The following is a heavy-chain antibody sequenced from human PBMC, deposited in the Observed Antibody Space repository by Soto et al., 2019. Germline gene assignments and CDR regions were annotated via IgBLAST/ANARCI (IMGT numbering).Heavy chain of an antibody. CDR3: ARVPVAVAATEDYYGLDV. V-gene: IGHV4-4*07. CDR1: GVSITSYY. Sequence: SETLSLTCIVSGVSITSYYWSWIRQSAGGGLEWMGRINTDGLSTYSPSFKSRLTMSLDTSKNQVSLRLISVTAADTAVYFCARVPVAVAATEDYYGLDVWGQGTTVTVSS. J-gene: IGHJ6*02. D-gene: IGHD2-15*01. CDR2: INTDGLS.